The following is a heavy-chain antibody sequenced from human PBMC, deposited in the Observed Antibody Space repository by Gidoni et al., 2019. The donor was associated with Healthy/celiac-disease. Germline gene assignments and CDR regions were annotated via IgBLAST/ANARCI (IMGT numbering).Heavy chain of an antibody. D-gene: IGHD6-19*01. CDR2: ISYDGSNK. CDR1: GFTFLRYA. Sequence: QVQLVESGGGVVQPGRSLRLSCAASGFTFLRYAMHWVRQAPGKGLEWVAVISYDGSNKDYADSGKGRFTISRDNSKNTRYLQMNSLRAEDKAVYYCAREGDRAVAGTGRRPHYYYYGMDVWGQGTTVTVSS. J-gene: IGHJ6*02. CDR3: AREGDRAVAGTGRRPHYYYYGMDV. V-gene: IGHV3-30*01.